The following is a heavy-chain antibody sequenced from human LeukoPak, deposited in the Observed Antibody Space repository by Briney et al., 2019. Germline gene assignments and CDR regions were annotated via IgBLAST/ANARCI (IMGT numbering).Heavy chain of an antibody. CDR1: GGSISSYY. Sequence: PSETLSLTCTVSGGSISSYYWSWIRQPAGKGLEWIGRIYTSGSTNYNPSLKSRVTISVDKSKNQFSLELSSVTAADTAVYYCARAARSVLRFLEWSDAFDIWGQGTMVTVSS. J-gene: IGHJ3*02. CDR2: IYTSGST. D-gene: IGHD3-3*01. CDR3: ARAARSVLRFLEWSDAFDI. V-gene: IGHV4-4*07.